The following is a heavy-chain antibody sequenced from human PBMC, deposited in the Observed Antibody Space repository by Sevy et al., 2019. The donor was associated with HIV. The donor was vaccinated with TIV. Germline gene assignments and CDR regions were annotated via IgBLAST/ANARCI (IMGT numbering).Heavy chain of an antibody. CDR1: GFTFNKYW. CDR3: TRDRRSLEWLYEKGDAFDI. CDR2: VNSDGSYR. Sequence: GGSLRLSCVASGFTFNKYWIHWVRQAPGKGLVWVSRVNSDGSYRSYADSVKGRFTVSRDNAKNTVNQQINSLRAEDTAVYYCTRDRRSLEWLYEKGDAFDIWGQGTMVTVSS. J-gene: IGHJ3*02. D-gene: IGHD3-3*01. V-gene: IGHV3-74*01.